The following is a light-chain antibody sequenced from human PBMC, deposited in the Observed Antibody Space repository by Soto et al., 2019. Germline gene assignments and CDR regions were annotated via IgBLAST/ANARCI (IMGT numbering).Light chain of an antibody. V-gene: IGKV3-11*01. Sequence: EIVLTQSPATLSLSPGERATLSCRASQSVSSYLAWYQHKPGQAPRLLIYDASKRATGIPARFSCSGSGTDFTLTISILEPEDFAVYFCQQRSNWPPTWTFGQGTRVEIK. CDR3: QQRSNWPPTWT. J-gene: IGKJ1*01. CDR1: QSVSSY. CDR2: DAS.